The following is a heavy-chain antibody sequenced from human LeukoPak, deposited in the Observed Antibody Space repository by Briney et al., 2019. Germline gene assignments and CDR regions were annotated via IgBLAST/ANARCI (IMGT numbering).Heavy chain of an antibody. D-gene: IGHD6-19*01. CDR2: ISSSNSYI. V-gene: IGHV3-21*01. Sequence: KPGVSLRLSCAASGFTFSSYSMNWVRQAPGEGREWCSSISSSNSYIYNADSVKGRFTISRDNAKNSLYLQMNRLRAEDTAVYYCVRDQGLLVVGGRFGYWGQGTLVTVSS. CDR3: VRDQGLLVVGGRFGY. CDR1: GFTFSSYS. J-gene: IGHJ4*02.